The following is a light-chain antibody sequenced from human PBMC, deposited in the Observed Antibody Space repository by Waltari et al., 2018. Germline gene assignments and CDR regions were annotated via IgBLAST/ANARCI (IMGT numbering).Light chain of an antibody. CDR3: QQYHSVPFT. Sequence: DIVMTQSPDALAVSLGERAAINCKSSQSVLFHFNNKNYISWYQKKPGQPPKLLIYGASTRDAGVPDRFSGSGSETDFTLTISSLQPEDVAVYYCQQYHSVPFTFGGGTKVEIQ. J-gene: IGKJ4*01. V-gene: IGKV4-1*01. CDR2: GAS. CDR1: QSVLFHFNNKNY.